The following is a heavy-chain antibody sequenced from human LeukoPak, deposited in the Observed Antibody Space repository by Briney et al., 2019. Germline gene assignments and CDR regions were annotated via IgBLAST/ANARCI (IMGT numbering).Heavy chain of an antibody. J-gene: IGHJ4*02. CDR1: GHTFTGYY. Sequence: ASVKVYCKASGHTFTGYYMHWVRQAPGQGLEWIGWINPNSGGTNYAQKFQGRVTMTRDTSISTAYMELSRLGSDDTAVYYCARYLFSNDYGDYEGFDYWGQGTLVTVSS. D-gene: IGHD4-17*01. CDR2: INPNSGGT. CDR3: ARYLFSNDYGDYEGFDY. V-gene: IGHV1-2*02.